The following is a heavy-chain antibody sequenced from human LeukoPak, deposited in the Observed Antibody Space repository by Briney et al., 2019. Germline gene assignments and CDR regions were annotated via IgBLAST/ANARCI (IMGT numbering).Heavy chain of an antibody. CDR3: ARVIDSSPEFDY. Sequence: GGSLRLSCAASGFTFSSYSMNWVRQAPGKGLEWVSSISSSSSYIYYADSVKGRFTISRDNAKNSLYLQMNSLRAEDTAVYYCARVIDSSPEFDYWGQGTLVTVSS. D-gene: IGHD2/OR15-2a*01. CDR2: ISSSSSYI. CDR1: GFTFSSYS. V-gene: IGHV3-21*01. J-gene: IGHJ4*02.